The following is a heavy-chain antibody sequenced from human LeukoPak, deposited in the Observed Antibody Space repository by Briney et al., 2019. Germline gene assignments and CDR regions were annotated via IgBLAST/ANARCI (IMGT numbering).Heavy chain of an antibody. CDR3: AREVADSSSYYEFDY. CDR2: IYHSGST. Sequence: PSQTLSLTCAVSGGSISSGGYSWSWIRQPPGKGLEWIGYIYHSGSTYYNPSLKSRVTISVDRSKNQFSLKLSSVTAADTAVYYCAREVADSSSYYEFDYWGQGTLVTVSS. CDR1: GGSISSGGYS. D-gene: IGHD3-22*01. V-gene: IGHV4-30-2*01. J-gene: IGHJ4*02.